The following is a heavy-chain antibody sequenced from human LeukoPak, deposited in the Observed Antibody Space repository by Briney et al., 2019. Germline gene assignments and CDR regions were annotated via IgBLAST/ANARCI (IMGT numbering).Heavy chain of an antibody. Sequence: GGSLRLSCAASGFTFDDYEMSWVRQAPGKGLEWVSAISGNGGRTYYTDSVKGRFTISRDNPKNTLYLLMNSLSAEDTALYYCAKEQTSSGYFDYWGQRTLVTVSS. V-gene: IGHV3-23*01. CDR2: ISGNGGRT. J-gene: IGHJ4*02. CDR3: AKEQTSSGYFDY. CDR1: GFTFDDYE. D-gene: IGHD3-10*01.